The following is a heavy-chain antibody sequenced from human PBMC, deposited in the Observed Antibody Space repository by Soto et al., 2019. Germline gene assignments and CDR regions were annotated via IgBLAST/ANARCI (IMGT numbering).Heavy chain of an antibody. V-gene: IGHV4-39*01. CDR1: GGSISSSSYY. CDR2: IYYSGST. D-gene: IGHD1-26*01. CDR3: ARYRSVGGATDAFDI. J-gene: IGHJ3*02. Sequence: SETLSLTCTVSGGSISSSSYYWGWIRQPPGKGLEWIGSIYYSGSTYYNPSLKSRVTISVDTSKNQFSLKLSSVTAADTAVYYCARYRSVGGATDAFDIWGQGTMVTVSS.